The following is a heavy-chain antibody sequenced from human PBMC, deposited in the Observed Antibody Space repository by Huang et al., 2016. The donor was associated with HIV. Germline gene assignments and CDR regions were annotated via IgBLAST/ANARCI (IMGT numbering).Heavy chain of an antibody. CDR2: IYPGDSET. V-gene: IGHV5-51*01. CDR3: ARLIGSPSFYYGLDV. CDR1: GYRFRSNW. J-gene: IGHJ6*02. D-gene: IGHD3-10*01. Sequence: EVQLVQSGAEVKKPGESLKISCKGSGYRFRSNWIGWVRPMPGKGLEWMGIIYPGDSETRYSPSFQGQVTISADKSINTAYLQWSSLKASDTAMYYCARLIGSPSFYYGLDVWGQGTTVTVSS.